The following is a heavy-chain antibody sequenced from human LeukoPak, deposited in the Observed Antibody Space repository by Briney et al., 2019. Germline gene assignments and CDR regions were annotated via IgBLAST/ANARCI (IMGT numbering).Heavy chain of an antibody. J-gene: IGHJ5*02. CDR2: VYYLGST. V-gene: IGHV4-39*01. CDR1: GGSVSSNTHH. CDR3: ARQVEKNYGDWFDP. Sequence: SETLSLTCTVSGGSVSSNTHHWGWIRQPPGKGREWIGSVYYLGSTYYNPSLKSRVTISVDTSKNHFSLKVRPVTAADTAVYYYARQVEKNYGDWFDPWGQGTLVTVSS. D-gene: IGHD3-16*01.